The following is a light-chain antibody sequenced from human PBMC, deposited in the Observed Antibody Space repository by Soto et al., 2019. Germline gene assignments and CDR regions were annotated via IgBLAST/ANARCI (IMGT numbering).Light chain of an antibody. V-gene: IGKV1-39*01. CDR2: ATS. CDR1: QNIFTY. CDR3: QHSYSSPT. J-gene: IGKJ2*01. Sequence: DIQVTQSPSSLSASVGDRVTITCRASQNIFTYLNWYQQRPGQAPNLLIYATSNLQSGVPSRFSGSGSGTDFTLTISSLQPEDFATYYCQHSYSSPTFGQGTKVDI.